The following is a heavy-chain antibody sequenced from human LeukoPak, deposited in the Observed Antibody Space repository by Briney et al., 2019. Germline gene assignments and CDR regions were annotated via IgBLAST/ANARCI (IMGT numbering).Heavy chain of an antibody. CDR2: IYYSGST. D-gene: IGHD3-9*01. CDR1: GGSISSSSHY. J-gene: IGHJ2*01. Sequence: SETLSLTCTVSGGSISSSSHYWGWIRQPPGKGLEWIGSIYYSGSTDYNPSLKSRVTIPVDTSKNQLSLKLSSVTAADTAVYYCARSANYDILTGLDWYFDLWGRGTLVTVSS. V-gene: IGHV4-39*07. CDR3: ARSANYDILTGLDWYFDL.